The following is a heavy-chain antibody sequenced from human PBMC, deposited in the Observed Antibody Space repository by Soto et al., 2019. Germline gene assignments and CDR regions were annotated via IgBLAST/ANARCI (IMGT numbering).Heavy chain of an antibody. J-gene: IGHJ4*02. Sequence: VGSLRLSCAASGFTFSSYAMHWVRQAPGKGLEWVAVISYDGSNKYSADSVQGRFTISRDNCKNTLYLQMNSLRAEDAAVYYCARAYDFWSGDYDYWGQGTLVTVSS. CDR3: ARAYDFWSGDYDY. D-gene: IGHD3-3*01. CDR1: GFTFSSYA. CDR2: ISYDGSNK. V-gene: IGHV3-30-3*01.